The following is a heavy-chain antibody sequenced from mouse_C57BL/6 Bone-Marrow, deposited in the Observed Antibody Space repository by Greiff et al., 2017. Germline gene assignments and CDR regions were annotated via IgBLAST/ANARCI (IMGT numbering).Heavy chain of an antibody. V-gene: IGHV3-6*01. CDR2: ISYDGSN. CDR1: GYSITSGYY. J-gene: IGHJ2*01. Sequence: EVQLVESGPGLVKPSQSLSLTCSVTGYSITSGYYWNWIRQFPGNKLEWMGYISYDGSNNYNPSLKNRISITRDTSKNQFFLKLNSVTTEDTPPRYYYGSSYNYWGQGTTLTVSS. D-gene: IGHD1-1*01. CDR3: YGSSYNY.